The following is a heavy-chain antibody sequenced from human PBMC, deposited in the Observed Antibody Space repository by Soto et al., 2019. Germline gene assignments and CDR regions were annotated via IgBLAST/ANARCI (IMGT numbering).Heavy chain of an antibody. CDR3: AKDMAGTTGAFDI. Sequence: GGSLRLSCAATRFTFGDYGMHWVRQPPGKGLEWVSGISRNGGSIGYADPVKGRFTISRDNARNSLYLQMNSLKPEDTALYYCAKDMAGTTGAFDIWGQGTVVTVSS. CDR2: ISRNGGSI. V-gene: IGHV3-9*01. CDR1: RFTFGDYG. D-gene: IGHD1-1*01. J-gene: IGHJ3*02.